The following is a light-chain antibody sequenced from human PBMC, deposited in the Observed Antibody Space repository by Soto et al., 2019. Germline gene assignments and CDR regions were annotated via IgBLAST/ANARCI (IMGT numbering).Light chain of an antibody. J-gene: IGLJ2*01. CDR1: SSDIGGYNH. CDR3: SSYATGTTPVV. V-gene: IGLV2-14*01. CDR2: EVT. Sequence: QSALTQPASVSGSPGQSITISCTGTSSDIGGYNHVSWYQQHAGTAPKLMIYEVTYRPSGVSYRFSGSKSGNTASLTISGLQTEDEADYYCSSYATGTTPVVFGGGTKLTVL.